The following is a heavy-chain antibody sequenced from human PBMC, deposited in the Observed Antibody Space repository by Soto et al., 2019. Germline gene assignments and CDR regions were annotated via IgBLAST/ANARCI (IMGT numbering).Heavy chain of an antibody. D-gene: IGHD3-22*01. CDR1: GFTFSSYA. CDR3: AKASAPYYYDSSGYCEY. CDR2: ISGSGGST. J-gene: IGHJ4*02. V-gene: IGHV3-23*01. Sequence: GGSLRLSCAASGFTFSSYAMSWVRQAPGKGLEWVSAISGSGGSTYYADSVKGRFTISRDNSKNTLYLQMNSLRAEDTAVYYCAKASAPYYYDSSGYCEYWGQGTLVTVSS.